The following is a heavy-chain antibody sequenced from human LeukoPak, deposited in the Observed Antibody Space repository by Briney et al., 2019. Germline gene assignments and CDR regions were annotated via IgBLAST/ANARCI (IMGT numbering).Heavy chain of an antibody. D-gene: IGHD3-10*01. CDR3: ARDGDSRMVDFDY. CDR2: IHPNSGAT. CDR1: GYTFTAYY. Sequence: ASVKVSCKAPGYTFTAYYIYWVRQAPGQGLEWVGFIHPNSGATNYAPKFQGRVTMARDTSISTAYMELSRLTSDDTAMYYCARDGDSRMVDFDYWGQGTLVTVSS. J-gene: IGHJ4*02. V-gene: IGHV1-2*02.